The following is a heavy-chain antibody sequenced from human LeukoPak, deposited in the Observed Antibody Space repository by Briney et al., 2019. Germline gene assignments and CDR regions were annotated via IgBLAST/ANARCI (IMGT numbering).Heavy chain of an antibody. CDR2: ISGSGGST. Sequence: HPGRSLRLSCAASGFTFSTYAMSWVRQAPGKGLEWVSAISGSGGSTYYADSVKGRFTISRDNSKNTLYLQMNSLRAEDTAVYYCAKPQRWELYAFDIWGQGTMVTVSS. CDR3: AKPQRWELYAFDI. V-gene: IGHV3-23*01. J-gene: IGHJ3*02. CDR1: GFTFSTYA. D-gene: IGHD1-26*01.